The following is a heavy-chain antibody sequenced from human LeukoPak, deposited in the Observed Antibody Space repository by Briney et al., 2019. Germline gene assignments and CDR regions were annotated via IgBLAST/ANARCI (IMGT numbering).Heavy chain of an antibody. CDR3: ARDRLVRLAAAVHYYGMDV. V-gene: IGHV4-39*07. CDR2: IYYRGTT. Sequence: PSETLSLTCTVSGGSISSSISYWGWIRQPPGKGLEWIGSIYYRGTTNYNPSLKSRVTISVDTSKNQFSLKLSSVTAADTAVYYCARDRLVRLAAAVHYYGMDVWGQGTTVTVSS. D-gene: IGHD6-13*01. CDR1: GGSISSSISY. J-gene: IGHJ6*02.